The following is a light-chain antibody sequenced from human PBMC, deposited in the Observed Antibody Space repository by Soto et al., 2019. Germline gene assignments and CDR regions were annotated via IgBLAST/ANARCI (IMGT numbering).Light chain of an antibody. Sequence: DIQMTQSPSTLSASVGDRVTITCRASQSISNWLAWYQQKPGKAPKLLIYLASSLESGVPSRFSGSGSGTEFTLTISNLQPDDFVTYYCQQSNTYSWTFGQGTKVDI. CDR1: QSISNW. CDR2: LAS. V-gene: IGKV1-5*03. J-gene: IGKJ1*01. CDR3: QQSNTYSWT.